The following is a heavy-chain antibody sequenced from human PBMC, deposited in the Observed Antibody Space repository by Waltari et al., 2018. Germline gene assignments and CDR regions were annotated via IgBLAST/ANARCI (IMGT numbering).Heavy chain of an antibody. D-gene: IGHD4-4*01. CDR3: AREGGNFNWMDP. CDR2: IWHDGSKT. CDR1: GFNFGTPG. Sequence: QAQVVESGGGVVQPGRSLKLSCVASGFNFGTPGMHWVRQAPGKGLEWVAVIWHDGSKTYYADSVKGRFTISRDDSKNMFYLQMNSLRVEDTAMYYCAREGGNFNWMDPWGQGTLVTVS. J-gene: IGHJ5*02. V-gene: IGHV3-33*01.